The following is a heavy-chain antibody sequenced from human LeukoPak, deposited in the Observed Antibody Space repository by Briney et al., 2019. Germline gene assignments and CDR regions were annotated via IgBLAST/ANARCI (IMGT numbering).Heavy chain of an antibody. V-gene: IGHV3-48*03. Sequence: GGSLRLSCAASGFTFSSYEMNWVRQAPGKGLEWVSYISSSGSTIYYADSVKGRFTISRDNAKNSLYLQMNSLRAEDTAVYYCASKWQLLSVNWGQGTLVTVSS. CDR2: ISSSGSTI. J-gene: IGHJ4*02. D-gene: IGHD2-2*01. CDR1: GFTFSSYE. CDR3: ASKWQLLSVN.